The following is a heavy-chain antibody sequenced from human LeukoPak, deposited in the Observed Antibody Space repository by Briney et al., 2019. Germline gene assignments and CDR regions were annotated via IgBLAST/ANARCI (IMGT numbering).Heavy chain of an antibody. CDR3: ASFYSYPLDY. J-gene: IGHJ4*02. CDR1: GGSFSGYY. D-gene: IGHD2-15*01. Sequence: SETLSLTCAVYGGSFSGYYWSWIRQPPGKGLEWIGEINHSGSTNYNPSLKSRVAISVDTSKNQFSLKLSSVTAADTAVYYCASFYSYPLDYWGQGTLVTVSS. CDR2: INHSGST. V-gene: IGHV4-34*01.